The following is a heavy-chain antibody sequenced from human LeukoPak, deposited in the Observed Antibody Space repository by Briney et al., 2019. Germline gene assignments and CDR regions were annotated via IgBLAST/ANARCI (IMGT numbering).Heavy chain of an antibody. D-gene: IGHD3-16*02. Sequence: GASVKVSCKASGYTFTSYGISWVRQAPGQGLEWMGWISAYNGNTNYAQKLQGRVTMTTDTSTSTAYMELRSLRSDDTAVYYCARSRRSLGELSYFDYWGQGTLVTVSS. CDR1: GYTFTSYG. J-gene: IGHJ4*02. CDR2: ISAYNGNT. CDR3: ARSRRSLGELSYFDY. V-gene: IGHV1-18*01.